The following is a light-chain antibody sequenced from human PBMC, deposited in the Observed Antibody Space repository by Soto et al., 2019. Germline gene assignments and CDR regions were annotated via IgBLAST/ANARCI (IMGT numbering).Light chain of an antibody. J-gene: IGKJ2*01. CDR1: QDIGRY. Sequence: DIQMTQSPSSLSASVGDRVTITCQASQDIGRYLNWYQQQPGKAPKLLIYAGSNLQSGVPSRFSGTGSGTDFTLTISSLQPEDFATYYCQQSFITPHTFGQGTKVDIK. CDR3: QQSFITPHT. CDR2: AGS. V-gene: IGKV1-39*01.